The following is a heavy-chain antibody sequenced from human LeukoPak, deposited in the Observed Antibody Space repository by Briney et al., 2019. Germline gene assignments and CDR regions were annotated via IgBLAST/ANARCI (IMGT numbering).Heavy chain of an antibody. J-gene: IGHJ4*02. CDR1: GFTFDDYA. D-gene: IGHD3-16*01. V-gene: IGHV3-9*01. CDR3: ARGRTFIDY. Sequence: GGSLRLSCAASGFTFDDYAMHWVRQAPGKGLEWVSGISWNSGSIGYADSVKGRFTISRDNAKNSLYLQMNSLRAEDTAVYYCARGRTFIDYWGQGTLVTVSS. CDR2: ISWNSGSI.